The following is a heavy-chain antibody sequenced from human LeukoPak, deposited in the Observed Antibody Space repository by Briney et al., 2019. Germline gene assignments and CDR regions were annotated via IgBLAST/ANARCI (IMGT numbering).Heavy chain of an antibody. V-gene: IGHV3-23*01. Sequence: PGGSLGLSCAASGFTFSKHGMNWVRQAPGKGLEWVSGISPSGDITYYADSVKGRFTISRDNSKNTLYLEVISLTAEDTAVYYCAKDDAWLRFGEWSQGTLVTVSS. J-gene: IGHJ4*02. CDR1: GFTFSKHG. CDR3: AKDDAWLRFGE. CDR2: ISPSGDIT. D-gene: IGHD3-10*01.